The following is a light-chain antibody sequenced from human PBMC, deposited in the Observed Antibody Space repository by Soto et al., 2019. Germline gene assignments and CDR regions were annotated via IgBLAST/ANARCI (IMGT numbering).Light chain of an antibody. V-gene: IGKV1-5*03. CDR1: QSISSW. Sequence: DIQMTQSPSTLSASVGDRVIIICRASQSISSWLAWYQQKPGKAPKLLIYKASSLESGVPSRFSGSGSGTEFTLTIRSLQPDDFATYYCQQYNSYLWTFGQGTKVDI. J-gene: IGKJ1*01. CDR2: KAS. CDR3: QQYNSYLWT.